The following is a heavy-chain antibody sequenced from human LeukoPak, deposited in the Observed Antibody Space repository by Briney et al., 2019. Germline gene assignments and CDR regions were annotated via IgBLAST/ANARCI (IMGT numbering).Heavy chain of an antibody. CDR3: ARGSGSETFDP. J-gene: IGHJ5*02. V-gene: IGHV1-2*02. CDR2: INPKSGGT. D-gene: IGHD3-10*01. CDR1: GYTFTANY. Sequence: ASVKVSCKASGYTFTANYLQWLRQAPGQALEWMGWINPKSGGTKYGQKFQGRVTMTRDTSITTGYMELSRLRSDDTAVYYCARGSGSETFDPWGQGTLVTVSS.